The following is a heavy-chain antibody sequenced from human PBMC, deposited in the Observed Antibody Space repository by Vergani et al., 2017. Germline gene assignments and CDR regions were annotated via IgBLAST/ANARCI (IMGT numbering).Heavy chain of an antibody. CDR1: GFTFSDYY. V-gene: IGHV3-11*01. CDR3: ARAPAPNYGFWSGHEVGYFDL. Sequence: QVQLVESGGGLVKPGGSLRLSCAASGFTFSDYYMSWIRQAPGKGLEWVSYISSSGSTIYYADSVKGRFTISRDNAKNSLYLQMNSLRAEDTAVYYCARAPAPNYGFWSGHEVGYFDLWGRGTLVTVSS. J-gene: IGHJ2*01. D-gene: IGHD3-3*01. CDR2: ISSSGSTI.